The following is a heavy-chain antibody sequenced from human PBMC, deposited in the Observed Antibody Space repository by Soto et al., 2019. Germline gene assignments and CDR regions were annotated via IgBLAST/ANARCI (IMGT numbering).Heavy chain of an antibody. CDR2: ISASGGGT. CDR3: ATGSYGSENYYTRAKGNWFDP. Sequence: PGGSLRLSCTSSGFTLNAYAMSWVRQAPGKGLEWVSAISASGGGTYYADSVKGRFTISRDDSKNTLYLQMSRLRAEDTAVYYCATGSYGSENYYTRAKGNWFDPWGQGTLVTV. D-gene: IGHD3-10*01. CDR1: GFTLNAYA. J-gene: IGHJ5*02. V-gene: IGHV3-23*01.